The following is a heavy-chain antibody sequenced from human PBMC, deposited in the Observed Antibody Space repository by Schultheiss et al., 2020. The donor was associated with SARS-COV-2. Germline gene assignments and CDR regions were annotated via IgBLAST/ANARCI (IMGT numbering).Heavy chain of an antibody. CDR2: ISSSSSTI. J-gene: IGHJ4*02. V-gene: IGHV3-48*01. CDR3: ARDDRYSEGTFDY. Sequence: GGSLRLSCAPSGFTFSSYSMNWVRQAPGKGLEWVSYISSSSSTIYYADSVKGRFTISRDNSKNSLYLQMNSLRAEDTAVYYCARDDRYSEGTFDYWGQGTLVTVSS. CDR1: GFTFSSYS. D-gene: IGHD1-1*01.